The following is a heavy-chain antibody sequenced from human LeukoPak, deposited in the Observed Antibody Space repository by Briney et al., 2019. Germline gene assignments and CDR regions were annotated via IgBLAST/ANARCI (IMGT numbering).Heavy chain of an antibody. CDR1: GFSFISHW. CDR3: ARRYNWNYVNDYSDY. V-gene: IGHV5-51*01. D-gene: IGHD1-7*01. J-gene: IGHJ4*02. CDR2: IYPSDSNT. Sequence: GESLKISCKASGFSFISHWIGWVRQMPGKGLEWMGIIYPSDSNTRYSPSFEGQVTISADKSINTAYLQWSSLEASDIAMYYCARRYNWNYVNDYSDYWGRGTLVTVSS.